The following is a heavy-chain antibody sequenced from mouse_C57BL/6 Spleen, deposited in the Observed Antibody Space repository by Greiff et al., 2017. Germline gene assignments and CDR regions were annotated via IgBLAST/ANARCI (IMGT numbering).Heavy chain of an antibody. CDR1: GYTFTSYW. Sequence: QVQLKQSGAELVRPGSSVKLSCKASGYTFTSYWMDWVKQRPGQGLEWIGNIYPSDSETHYNQKFKDKATLTVDNSSSTAYMQLSSRSSEASAVYYGARLDYGYAYDYWGQGTTLTVAS. D-gene: IGHD2-2*01. CDR2: IYPSDSET. V-gene: IGHV1-61*01. J-gene: IGHJ2*01. CDR3: ARLDYGYAYDY.